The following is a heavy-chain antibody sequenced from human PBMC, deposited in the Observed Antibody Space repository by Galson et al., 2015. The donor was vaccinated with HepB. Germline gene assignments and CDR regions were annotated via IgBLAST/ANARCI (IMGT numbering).Heavy chain of an antibody. CDR3: AKGGPGRITMMINRSLGFDS. CDR1: GFTFTTFS. Sequence: SLRLSCAASGFTFTTFSMNWVRQAPGKGLEWISYISATGTTIFYADSVKGRFTISRDYSRSTLYLQMNSLRAEDTAVYYCAKGGPGRITMMINRSLGFDSWGQGSLVAVSS. D-gene: IGHD3-22*01. J-gene: IGHJ5*01. CDR2: ISATGTTI. V-gene: IGHV3-48*01.